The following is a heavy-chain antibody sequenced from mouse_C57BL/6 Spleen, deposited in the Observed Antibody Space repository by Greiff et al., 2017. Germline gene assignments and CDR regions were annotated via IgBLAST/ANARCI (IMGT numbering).Heavy chain of an antibody. V-gene: IGHV1-82*01. CDR3: ARSGITTDAMDY. J-gene: IGHJ4*01. Sequence: VQLQQSGPELVKPGASVKISCKASGYAFSSSWMNWVKQRPGKGLEWIGRIYPGDGDTNYNGKFKGKATLTADKSSSTAYMQLSSLTSEDSAVYFCARSGITTDAMDYWGQGTSVTGSS. D-gene: IGHD1-1*01. CDR2: IYPGDGDT. CDR1: GYAFSSSW.